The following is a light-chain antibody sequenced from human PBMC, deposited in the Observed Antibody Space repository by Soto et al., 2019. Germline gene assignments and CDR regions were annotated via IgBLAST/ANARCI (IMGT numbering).Light chain of an antibody. J-gene: IGKJ1*01. CDR3: QQYNKWPRT. V-gene: IGKV3-15*01. Sequence: EIVMTQSPATLSVSPGERATLSCRASQSVGSDLAWYQQKPGQAPRLVIYDASTRATGIPARFSGSGSGTDFTLTISSLQSQDFAVYYCQQYNKWPRTFGQGTKVDIK. CDR1: QSVGSD. CDR2: DAS.